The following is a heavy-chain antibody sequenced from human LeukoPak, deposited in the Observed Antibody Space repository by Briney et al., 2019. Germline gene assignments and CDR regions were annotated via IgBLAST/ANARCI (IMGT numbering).Heavy chain of an antibody. V-gene: IGHV4-59*01. CDR2: IYYNGST. J-gene: IGHJ6*03. CDR1: GGSISSYY. Sequence: SETLSLTCTVSGGSISSYYLSWIRQPPGKGLEWIGNIYYNGSTNYNPSLKSRVTISVDTSKNQFSLKLSSVTAADTAVYYCTRGSIAYYYMDVWGKGTTVTISS. D-gene: IGHD3-22*01. CDR3: TRGSIAYYYMDV.